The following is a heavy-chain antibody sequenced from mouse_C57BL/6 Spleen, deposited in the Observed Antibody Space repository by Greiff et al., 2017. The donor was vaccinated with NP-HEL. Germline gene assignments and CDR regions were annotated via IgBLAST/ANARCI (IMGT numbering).Heavy chain of an antibody. V-gene: IGHV1-5*01. D-gene: IGHD1-1*01. Sequence: VHVKQSGTVLARPGASVKMSCKTSGYTFTSYWMHWVKQRPGQGLEWIGAIYPGNSDTSYNQKFKGKAKLTAVTSASTAYMELSSLTNEDSAVYYCTRNYYGSSYFVDYWGQGTTLTVSS. CDR1: GYTFTSYW. CDR2: IYPGNSDT. J-gene: IGHJ2*01. CDR3: TRNYYGSSYFVDY.